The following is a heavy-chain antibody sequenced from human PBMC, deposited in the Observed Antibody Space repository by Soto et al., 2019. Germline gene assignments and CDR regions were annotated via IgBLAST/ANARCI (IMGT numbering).Heavy chain of an antibody. CDR3: ARFKVSNYYYYYGMDV. Sequence: QVQLVQSGAEVKKPGSSVKVSCKASGGTFSSYAISWVRQAPGQGLEWMGGIIPIFGTANYAQKFQGRVTITADESTSTAYMELSSLRSEDTAVYYCARFKVSNYYYYYGMDVWGQGTTVTVSS. CDR2: IIPIFGTA. D-gene: IGHD6-6*01. CDR1: GGTFSSYA. V-gene: IGHV1-69*12. J-gene: IGHJ6*02.